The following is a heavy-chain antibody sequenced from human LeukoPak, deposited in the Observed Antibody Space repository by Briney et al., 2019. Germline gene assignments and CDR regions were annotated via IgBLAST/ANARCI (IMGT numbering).Heavy chain of an antibody. CDR1: GFTFSSYA. CDR2: IEQDGSEK. V-gene: IGHV3-7*04. D-gene: IGHD5-12*01. CDR3: ARGGARVATIRVDH. J-gene: IGHJ4*02. Sequence: GGSLRLSCAASGFTFSSYAMSWVRQAPGKGLEWAANIEQDGSEKDYVDSVKGRFTISRDNAKNSLYLQMNSLRAEDTAVYYCARGGARVATIRVDHWGQGSLVTVSS.